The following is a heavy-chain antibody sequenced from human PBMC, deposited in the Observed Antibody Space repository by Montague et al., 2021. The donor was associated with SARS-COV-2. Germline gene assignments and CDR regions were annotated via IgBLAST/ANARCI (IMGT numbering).Heavy chain of an antibody. CDR2: IKHKPENYAT. V-gene: IGHV3-72*01. CDR1: GISFSAHY. Sequence: SLSLSLSASGISFSAHYMDWLRQAPGKGLEWVGRIKHKPENYATQYGASVIGRFTISRDQSRSSLFLQMNSLRTEDSAVYYCACVKVDTNAFDVWGQGTVVSVSS. CDR3: ACVKVDTNAFDV. D-gene: IGHD1-26*01. J-gene: IGHJ3*01.